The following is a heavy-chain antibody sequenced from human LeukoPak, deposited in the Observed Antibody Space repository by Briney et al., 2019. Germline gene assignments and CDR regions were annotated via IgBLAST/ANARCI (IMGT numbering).Heavy chain of an antibody. D-gene: IGHD3-22*01. CDR2: ISAYNGDT. CDR1: GYTFTSYG. V-gene: IGHV1-18*01. Sequence: ASVKVSCKASGYTFTSYGISRVRQAPGQGLEWMGWISAYNGDTNYAQKLQGRVTMTTDASTSTAYMELRSLRSDDTAVYYCARGPFHYWYYYDSSGYPFDYWGQGTLVTVSS. CDR3: ARGPFHYWYYYDSSGYPFDY. J-gene: IGHJ4*02.